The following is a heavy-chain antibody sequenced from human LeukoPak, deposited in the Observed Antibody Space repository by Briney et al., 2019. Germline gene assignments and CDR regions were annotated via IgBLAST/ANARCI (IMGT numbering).Heavy chain of an antibody. J-gene: IGHJ4*02. Sequence: SETLSLTCTVSGGSISTYYWNWIRQPPGKGLEWIGYIYFSGSINYNRSLKSRATISVDTSKNQFSLRLNSVTAADTAVYYCARGTGSYFTPYYFDYWGQETLVTVSS. CDR1: GGSISTYY. D-gene: IGHD1-26*01. CDR3: ARGTGSYFTPYYFDY. V-gene: IGHV4-59*01. CDR2: IYFSGSI.